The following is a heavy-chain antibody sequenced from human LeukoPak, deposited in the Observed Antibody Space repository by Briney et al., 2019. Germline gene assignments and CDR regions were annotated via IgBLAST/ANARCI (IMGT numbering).Heavy chain of an antibody. CDR2: ISYDGSNK. D-gene: IGHD1-26*01. V-gene: IGHV3-30*18. J-gene: IGHJ4*02. CDR3: AKDSARMGGDGSVYS. CDR1: GFTFSSYG. Sequence: PGRSLRLSCAASGFTFSSYGMHWVRQAPGKGLEWVAVISYDGSNKYYADSVKGRFTISRDNSKSTLYLQMNSLRAEDTAVYYCAKDSARMGGDGSVYSWGQGTLVTVSS.